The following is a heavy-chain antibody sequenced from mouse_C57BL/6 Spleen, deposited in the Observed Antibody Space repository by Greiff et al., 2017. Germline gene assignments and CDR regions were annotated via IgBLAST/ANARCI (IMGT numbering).Heavy chain of an antibody. CDR3: ARSNWEGPYFDY. CDR2: IDPANGNT. CDR1: GFNIKYTY. J-gene: IGHJ2*01. V-gene: IGHV14-3*01. Sequence: VQLQQSVAELVRPGASVKLSCTASGFNIKYTYMHWVKQRPEQGLEWIGRIDPANGNTKYAPKFQGKATITADTSSNTAYLQLSSLTSEDTAIYYCARSNWEGPYFDYWGQGTTLTVSS. D-gene: IGHD4-1*01.